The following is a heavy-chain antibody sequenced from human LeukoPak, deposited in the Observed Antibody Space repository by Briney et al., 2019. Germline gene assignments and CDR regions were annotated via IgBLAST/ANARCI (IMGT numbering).Heavy chain of an antibody. D-gene: IGHD5/OR15-5a*01. V-gene: IGHV1-8*01. CDR3: ASSTTVTGWFVP. CDR2: MNPNSGNT. Sequence: ASVKVSCKASGYTFTSYDINWVRQATGQGLDWMGWMNPNSGNTGYAQKFQGRVTMTRNTSISTAYMELSSLRSEDTAVYYCASSTTVTGWFVPWGQGTLVTVSS. J-gene: IGHJ5*02. CDR1: GYTFTSYD.